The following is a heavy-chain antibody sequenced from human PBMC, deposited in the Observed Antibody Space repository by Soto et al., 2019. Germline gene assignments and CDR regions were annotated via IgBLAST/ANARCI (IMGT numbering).Heavy chain of an antibody. D-gene: IGHD6-13*01. J-gene: IGHJ4*02. V-gene: IGHV3-23*01. CDR1: GFTFGSYA. CDR3: ARRSSSWYFDY. CDR2: ISGSDGST. Sequence: EVQLLESGGGLVQPGESLRHSCAASGFTFGSYAMNWVRQAPGKGLEWVSVISGSDGSTYYADSVKGRFTISRDNSKNTLNLQMNSLRAEDTAVYYCARRSSSWYFDYWGQGTLVTVSS.